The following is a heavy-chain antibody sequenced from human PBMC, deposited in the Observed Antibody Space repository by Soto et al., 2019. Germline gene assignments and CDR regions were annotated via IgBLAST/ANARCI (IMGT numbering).Heavy chain of an antibody. V-gene: IGHV4-59*01. Sequence: SETLSLTCTVSGGSISSYYWSWIRQPPGKGLEWIGYIYYSGSTNYNPSLKSRVTISVDTSKNQFSLKLSSVTAADTAVYYCARMYYDFWSGPETSYGMDVWGQGTTVTVSS. J-gene: IGHJ6*02. D-gene: IGHD3-3*01. CDR3: ARMYYDFWSGPETSYGMDV. CDR1: GGSISSYY. CDR2: IYYSGST.